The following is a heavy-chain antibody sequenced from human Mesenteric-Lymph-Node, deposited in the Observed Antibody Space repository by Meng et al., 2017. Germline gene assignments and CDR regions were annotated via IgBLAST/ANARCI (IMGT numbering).Heavy chain of an antibody. V-gene: IGHV1-46*01. D-gene: IGHD1-26*01. CDR1: GYTFTSYG. CDR3: ATLYSGSYSS. J-gene: IGHJ5*02. Sequence: ASVKVSCKASGYTFTSYGISWVRQAPGQGLEWMGIINPSGGSTSYAQKFQGRVTMTRDTSTSTVYMELSSLRSEDTAVYYCATLYSGSYSSWGQGTLVTVSS. CDR2: INPSGGST.